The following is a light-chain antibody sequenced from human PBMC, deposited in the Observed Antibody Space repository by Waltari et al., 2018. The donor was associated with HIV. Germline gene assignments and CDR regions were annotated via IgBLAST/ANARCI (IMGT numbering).Light chain of an antibody. CDR1: SSNIGNNY. V-gene: IGLV1-51*01. CDR2: DNK. Sequence: QSVLTQPPSVSAAPGQTVTISCSGSSSNIGNNYVSWYQQVTGAAPKLVLYDNKERPSGIRYRFSGSKSGTSATLDITGLQPGDEADYYCGTWDSGKNVWVFGGGTKLTVL. CDR3: GTWDSGKNVWV. J-gene: IGLJ3*02.